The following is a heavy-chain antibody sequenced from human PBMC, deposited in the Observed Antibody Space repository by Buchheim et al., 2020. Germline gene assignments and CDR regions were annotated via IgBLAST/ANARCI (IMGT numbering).Heavy chain of an antibody. Sequence: QVQLVESGGGVVQPGRSLRLSCAASGFTFSSYGMHWVRQAPGKGLEWVAVISYDGSNKYYEDSVKGRFTISRDNSKNTLYLQMNSLRAEDTAVYYCAKDLGLYYYDSSGYRNYYYYGMDVWGQGTT. V-gene: IGHV3-30*18. J-gene: IGHJ6*02. CDR3: AKDLGLYYYDSSGYRNYYYYGMDV. CDR1: GFTFSSYG. CDR2: ISYDGSNK. D-gene: IGHD3-22*01.